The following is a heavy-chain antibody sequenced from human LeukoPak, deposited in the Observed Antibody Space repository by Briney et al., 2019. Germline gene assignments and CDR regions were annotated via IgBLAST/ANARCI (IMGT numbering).Heavy chain of an antibody. D-gene: IGHD2-2*01. CDR2: IYSGGST. J-gene: IGHJ4*02. CDR1: GFTVSSNY. CDR3: AKDSKVPAADFDY. V-gene: IGHV3-53*05. Sequence: GGSLRLSCAASGFTVSSNYMSWVRQAPGKGLEWVSVIYSGGSTYYADSVKGRFTISRDNSKNTLYLQMNSLRAEDTAVYYCAKDSKVPAADFDYWGQGTLVTVSS.